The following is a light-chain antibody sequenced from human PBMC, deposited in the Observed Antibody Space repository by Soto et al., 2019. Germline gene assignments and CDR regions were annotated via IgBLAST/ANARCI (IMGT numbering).Light chain of an antibody. CDR3: TSYTSSSTLV. CDR2: DVS. V-gene: IGLV2-14*01. CDR1: SSDVGAYNY. Sequence: QSALTQPASVSGSPGQSITISCTGTSSDVGAYNYVSWYQQHAGKVPKLMIYDVSNRPSGVSDRFSGSKSGNTASLTISGLDAEDEADYYCTSYTSSSTLVFGGGTKLTVL. J-gene: IGLJ2*01.